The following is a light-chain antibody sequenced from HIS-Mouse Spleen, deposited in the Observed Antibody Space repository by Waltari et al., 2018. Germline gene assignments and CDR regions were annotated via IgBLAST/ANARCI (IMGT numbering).Light chain of an antibody. J-gene: IGLJ2*01. CDR3: YSTDSSGNHRV. V-gene: IGLV3-10*01. Sequence: SYELTQPPSVSVSPGQTARITYSGDALPKKYAYWYQQKSGQAPVLVIYEDSKRPSGLPERFSGSSSGTMATLTICGAQVEDEADYYCYSTDSSGNHRVFGGGTKLTVL. CDR1: ALPKKY. CDR2: EDS.